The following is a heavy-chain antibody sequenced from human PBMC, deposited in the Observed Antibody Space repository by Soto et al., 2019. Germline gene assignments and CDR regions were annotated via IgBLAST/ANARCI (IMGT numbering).Heavy chain of an antibody. CDR1: GGSISSGDYY. CDR2: IYYSGST. Sequence: LSLTCTVSGGSISSGDYYWSWIRQPPGKGLEWIGYIYYSGSTYYNPSLKSRVTISVDTSKNQFSLKLSSVTAADTAVYYCARGEPNYYDSSGLEVDIWGQGTMVTVSS. CDR3: ARGEPNYYDSSGLEVDI. D-gene: IGHD3-22*01. V-gene: IGHV4-30-4*01. J-gene: IGHJ3*02.